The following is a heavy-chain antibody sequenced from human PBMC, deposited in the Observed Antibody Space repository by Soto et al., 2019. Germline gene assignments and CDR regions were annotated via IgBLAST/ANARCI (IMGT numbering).Heavy chain of an antibody. CDR1: GYTFTNFG. V-gene: IGHV1-18*01. Sequence: ASVKVSCKTSGYTFTNFGISWVRQAPGQGLEWMGWISAYNGNTNYAQKFQGRVTMTTDTSTSTAYMEVRSLRSDDTAVYYCARDVVGSDYFDSWGQGTLVTVSS. CDR2: ISAYNGNT. J-gene: IGHJ4*02. CDR3: ARDVVGSDYFDS. D-gene: IGHD1-26*01.